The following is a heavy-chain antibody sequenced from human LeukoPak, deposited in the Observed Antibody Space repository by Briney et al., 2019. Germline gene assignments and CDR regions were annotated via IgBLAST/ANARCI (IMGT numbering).Heavy chain of an antibody. Sequence: ASVKVSCKASGYTFTSYDINWVRQATGQGLGWMGWMNPNSGNTGYAQKFQGRVTITRNTSISTAYMELSSLRSEDTAVYYCARGGCSSTSCYDPWGQGTLVTVSS. V-gene: IGHV1-8*03. J-gene: IGHJ5*02. CDR2: MNPNSGNT. CDR1: GYTFTSYD. D-gene: IGHD2-2*01. CDR3: ARGGCSSTSCYDP.